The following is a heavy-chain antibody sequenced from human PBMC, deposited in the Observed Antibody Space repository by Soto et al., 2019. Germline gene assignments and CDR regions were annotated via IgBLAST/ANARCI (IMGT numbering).Heavy chain of an antibody. CDR2: ISSSGSTI. CDR1: GFTFSSYE. J-gene: IGHJ4*02. CDR3: ARDRACSGGSCYGFDY. Sequence: LRLSCAASGFTFSSYEMNWVRQAPGKGLEWVSYISSSGSTIYYADSVKGRFTISRDNAKNSLYLQMNSLRAEDTAVYYCARDRACSGGSCYGFDYWGQGTLVTVSS. D-gene: IGHD2-15*01. V-gene: IGHV3-48*03.